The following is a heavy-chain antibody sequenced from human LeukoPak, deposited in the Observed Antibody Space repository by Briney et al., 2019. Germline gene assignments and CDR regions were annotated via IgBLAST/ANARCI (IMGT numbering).Heavy chain of an antibody. CDR2: IYYSGSN. CDR3: ARVYYDFWSGYYMPPISGYHYMDV. CDR1: GGSISSHY. V-gene: IGHV4-59*11. J-gene: IGHJ6*03. Sequence: SETLSLTCTVSGGSISSHYWSWIRQPPGKGLEWIGYIYYSGSNNYNPSLKSRITLSVDTSKNQFSLMLSSVTAADTAVYFCARVYYDFWSGYYMPPISGYHYMDVWGKGTTVTVSS. D-gene: IGHD3-3*01.